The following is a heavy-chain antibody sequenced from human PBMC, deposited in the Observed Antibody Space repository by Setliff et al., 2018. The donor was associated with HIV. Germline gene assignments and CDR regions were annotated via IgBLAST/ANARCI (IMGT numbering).Heavy chain of an antibody. CDR2: FDPEDGET. D-gene: IGHD2-2*01. CDR3: ARDRGVYCISSSCYSPVDAFDI. J-gene: IGHJ3*02. V-gene: IGHV1-24*01. CDR1: GYTLTELS. Sequence: ASVKVSCKISGYTLTELSIHWVRQAPGKGLEWMANFDPEDGETFYAQKFQGRLTMTEDTSTDTAYMELSSLRSDDTAMYYCARDRGVYCISSSCYSPVDAFDIWGQGTMVTVSS.